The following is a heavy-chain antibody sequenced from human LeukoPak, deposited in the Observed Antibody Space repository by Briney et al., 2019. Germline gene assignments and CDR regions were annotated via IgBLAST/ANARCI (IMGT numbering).Heavy chain of an antibody. J-gene: IGHJ4*02. D-gene: IGHD4-17*01. Sequence: PSETLSLTCTVSGGSISSQYWSWIRQPAGKGLEWIGRIYTSGSTNYNPSLKSRVTISVDTSKNQFSLKLSSVTVADTAVYYCARRGYDYGDYSRRINSFWFQVAFDYWGQGTLVTVSS. CDR1: GGSISSQY. CDR2: IYTSGST. CDR3: ARRGYDYGDYSRRINSFWFQVAFDY. V-gene: IGHV4-4*07.